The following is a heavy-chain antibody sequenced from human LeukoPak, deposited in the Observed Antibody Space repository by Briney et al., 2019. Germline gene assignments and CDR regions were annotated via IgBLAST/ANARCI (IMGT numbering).Heavy chain of an antibody. CDR3: ARDLTGSYPDHFDY. CDR1: VFTFTIYS. V-gene: IGHV3-21*01. D-gene: IGHD1-26*01. CDR2: ISSSSSYI. Sequence: PGGSPGLSCAPSVFTFTIYSTNWVREAPRAGLEWASPISSSSSYIYYVDSVKGRFTISRDNAKNSLYLQMNSLKAEDTAVYYCARDLTGSYPDHFDYWGQGTLVTVSS. J-gene: IGHJ4*02.